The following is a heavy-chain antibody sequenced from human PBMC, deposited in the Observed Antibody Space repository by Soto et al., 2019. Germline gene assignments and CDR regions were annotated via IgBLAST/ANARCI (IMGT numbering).Heavy chain of an antibody. CDR2: ISGSGGST. CDR1: GFTFSSYA. D-gene: IGHD2-15*01. Sequence: GGSLRLSCAASGFTFSSYAMSWVRQAPGKGLEWVSAISGSGGSTYYADSVKGRFTISRDNSKNTLYLQMNSLRAEDTAVYYCAKDNEYCSGGSCYDMAAYYFDYWGQGT. V-gene: IGHV3-23*01. J-gene: IGHJ4*02. CDR3: AKDNEYCSGGSCYDMAAYYFDY.